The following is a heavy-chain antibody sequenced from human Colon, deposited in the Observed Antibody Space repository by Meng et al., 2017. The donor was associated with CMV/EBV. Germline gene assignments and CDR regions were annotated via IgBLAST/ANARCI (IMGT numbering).Heavy chain of an antibody. V-gene: IGHV1-2*02. J-gene: IGHJ3*01. Sequence: ASVQVSCKASGYTFTAYYIHWVRQAPGQRLEWMGWINPSSGVTNYAQMFQGRFTMTRDTSISTGYMELNILTSDDTAVYFCARAVDTVVPKRTDAFDLWGQGTMVTVSS. CDR2: INPSSGVT. D-gene: IGHD5-18*01. CDR3: ARAVDTVVPKRTDAFDL. CDR1: GYTFTAYY.